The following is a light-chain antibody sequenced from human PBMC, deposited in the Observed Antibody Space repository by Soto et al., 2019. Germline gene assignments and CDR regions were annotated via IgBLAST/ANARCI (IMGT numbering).Light chain of an antibody. CDR3: QQYGSSPRT. V-gene: IGKV3-20*01. CDR2: GAS. CDR1: QSVSSSY. J-gene: IGKJ1*01. Sequence: LTQSPGTLSLSPGERATLSCRASQSVSSSYLAWYQQKPGQAPRLLIYGASSRATGIPDRFSGSGSGTDFTLTISRLEPEDFAVYYCQQYGSSPRTFGQGTKVEIK.